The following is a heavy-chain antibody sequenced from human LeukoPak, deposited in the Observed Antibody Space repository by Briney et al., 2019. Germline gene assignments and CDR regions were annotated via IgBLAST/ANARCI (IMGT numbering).Heavy chain of an antibody. J-gene: IGHJ6*02. CDR1: GFTFSSYS. CDR3: ARERPYYYGMDV. V-gene: IGHV3-21*01. CDR2: ISSSSSYI. Sequence: GGSLRLSCAAPGFTFSSYSMNWVRQAPGKGLEWVSSISSSSSYIYYADSVKGRFTISRDNAKNSLYLQMNSLRAEDTAVYYCARERPYYYGMDVWGQGTTVTVSS.